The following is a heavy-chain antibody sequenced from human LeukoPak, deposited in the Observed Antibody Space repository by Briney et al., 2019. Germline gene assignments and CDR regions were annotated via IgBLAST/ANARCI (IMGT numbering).Heavy chain of an antibody. V-gene: IGHV4-4*07. CDR2: IYSSGSA. Sequence: PSETLSLTCTVSGGSISGYYWSWVRQPAGKGLEWIGRIYSSGSANYNPSLKSRVTMSVDTSNNQFSLKLTSVSAADTAVYYCARGYGDLDYWGQGTLVAVSS. J-gene: IGHJ4*02. CDR1: GGSISGYY. CDR3: ARGYGDLDY. D-gene: IGHD4-17*01.